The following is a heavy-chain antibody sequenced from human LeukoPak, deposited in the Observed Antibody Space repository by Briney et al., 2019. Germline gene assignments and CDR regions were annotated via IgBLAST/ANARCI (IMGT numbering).Heavy chain of an antibody. CDR2: INYSGST. CDR3: APNGYDY. V-gene: IGHV4-59*13. Sequence: SETLSLTCTVSGGSISSYYWSWIPQPPGKGLDWTGNINYSGSTNYNPSHKRRVIISVDTSKNQFSLELSSGTAADTAVYYCAPNGYDYWGQGTLVTVSS. D-gene: IGHD1-1*01. CDR1: GGSISSYY. J-gene: IGHJ4*02.